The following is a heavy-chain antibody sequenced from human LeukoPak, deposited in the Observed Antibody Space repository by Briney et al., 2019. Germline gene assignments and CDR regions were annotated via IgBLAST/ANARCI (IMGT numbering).Heavy chain of an antibody. D-gene: IGHD5-18*01. CDR1: GGSISSGSYY. Sequence: PSQTLSLTCTVSGGSISSGSYYWSWIRQPAGKGLEWIGRIYTSGSTNYNPSLKSRVTISVDTSKNQFSLKLSSVTAADTDVYYCAREGYSYGYAFDIWGQGTMVTVSS. J-gene: IGHJ3*02. CDR2: IYTSGST. CDR3: AREGYSYGYAFDI. V-gene: IGHV4-61*02.